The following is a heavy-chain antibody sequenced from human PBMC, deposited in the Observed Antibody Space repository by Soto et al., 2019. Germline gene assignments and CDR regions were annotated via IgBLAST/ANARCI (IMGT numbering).Heavy chain of an antibody. CDR3: ATLGITGPRGYYYYYGMDV. CDR1: GYTLTELS. Sequence: QVQLVQSGAEVKKPGASVKVSCKVSGYTLTELSMHWVRQAPGKGLEWMGGFDPEDGETIYAQKFQDRVTMTEDTSTDTAYMELSSLRSEDTAVYYCATLGITGPRGYYYYYGMDVWGQGTTVTVSS. CDR2: FDPEDGET. J-gene: IGHJ6*02. D-gene: IGHD1-20*01. V-gene: IGHV1-24*01.